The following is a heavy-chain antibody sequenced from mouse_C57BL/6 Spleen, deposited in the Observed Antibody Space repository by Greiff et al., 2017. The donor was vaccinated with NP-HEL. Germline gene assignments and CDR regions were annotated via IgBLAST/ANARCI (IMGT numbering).Heavy chain of an antibody. Sequence: VKLMESGPGLVAPSQSLSITCTVSGFSLTGYGVDWVRQPPGKGLEWLGVIWGGGGTNYNSALMSRLGISKDNSKSQVFLKMNSLQTDDTAMYDCARRRDDYDGIAMDDWGQGTSVTVSS. D-gene: IGHD2-4*01. CDR1: GFSLTGYG. CDR3: ARRRDDYDGIAMDD. J-gene: IGHJ4*01. CDR2: IWGGGGT. V-gene: IGHV2-9*01.